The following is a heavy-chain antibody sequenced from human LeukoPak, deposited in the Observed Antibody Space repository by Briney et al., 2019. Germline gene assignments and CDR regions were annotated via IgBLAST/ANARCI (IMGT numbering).Heavy chain of an antibody. V-gene: IGHV1-2*02. CDR3: SRGSGISYGGIDY. CDR1: YTFXXXY. Sequence: YTFXXXYLHWVRQAPRQGLEWMGWIHPKSGDTKYAQKFLGRVTLTRDTSTTIVYMELKWLTSDDTAVYYCSRGSGISYGGIDYWGQGTLVTVSS. J-gene: IGHJ4*02. D-gene: IGHD5-18*01. CDR2: IHPKSGDT.